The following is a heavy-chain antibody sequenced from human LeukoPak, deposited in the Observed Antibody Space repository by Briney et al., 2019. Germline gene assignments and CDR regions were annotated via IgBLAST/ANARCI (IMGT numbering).Heavy chain of an antibody. CDR1: GGSITSYY. J-gene: IGHJ4*02. D-gene: IGHD2-15*01. CDR2: IDYSGIT. Sequence: SETLSLTCTVSGGSITSYYWSWMRQPPGKGLEWIGYIDYSGITNYNPSLKRRLTISVDTSKNQFSLKLSSVTAADTAVYYCASMASYCSGGSCTDYWGQGTLVTVSS. CDR3: ASMASYCSGGSCTDY. V-gene: IGHV4-59*01.